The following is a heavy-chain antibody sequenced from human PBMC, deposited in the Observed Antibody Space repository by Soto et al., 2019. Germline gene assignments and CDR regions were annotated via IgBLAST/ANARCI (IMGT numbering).Heavy chain of an antibody. CDR3: VRERQWEPLIY. CDR1: GYAFTNYG. Sequence: QVQLMQSGVEVKMPGASVTLSCKAYGYAFTNYGVTWVRQVSGQALEWIGWVSGYNRNTNYAQKFEDRVIMTTDTSTNTAHMELRSLRSDDTGIYYCVRERQWEPLIYWGRGTLLTVSP. D-gene: IGHD1-26*01. CDR2: VSGYNRNT. V-gene: IGHV1-18*01. J-gene: IGHJ4*02.